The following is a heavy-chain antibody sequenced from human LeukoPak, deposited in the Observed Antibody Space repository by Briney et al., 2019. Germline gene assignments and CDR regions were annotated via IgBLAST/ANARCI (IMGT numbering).Heavy chain of an antibody. CDR1: AASISNYY. CDR2: ISTSGST. J-gene: IGHJ4*02. Sequence: PSETLSLTCAVSAASISNYYWSWIRQAPGKGLEWIGYISTSGSTNYNPSLKSRVSVSLDTSKNRFSLNLNFVTAADTAVYYCASPRSGYRYTFDYWGQGALVTVSS. CDR3: ASPRSGYRYTFDY. D-gene: IGHD3-22*01. V-gene: IGHV4-4*09.